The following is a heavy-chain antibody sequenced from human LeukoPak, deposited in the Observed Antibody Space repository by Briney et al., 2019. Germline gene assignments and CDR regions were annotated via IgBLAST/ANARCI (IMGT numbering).Heavy chain of an antibody. D-gene: IGHD3-22*01. V-gene: IGHV1-2*02. CDR3: ARARANYYDSSGYSTFDY. J-gene: IGHJ4*02. Sequence: GASVKVSCKASGYTFTGYYMHWVRQAPGQGLEWMGWINPNSGGTNYAQKFQGRVTMTRDTSISTAYMELSRLRPDDTAVYYCARARANYYDSSGYSTFDYWGQGTLVTVSS. CDR2: INPNSGGT. CDR1: GYTFTGYY.